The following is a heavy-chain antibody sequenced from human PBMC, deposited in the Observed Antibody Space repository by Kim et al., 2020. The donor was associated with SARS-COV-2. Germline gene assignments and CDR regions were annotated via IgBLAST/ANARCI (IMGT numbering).Heavy chain of an antibody. J-gene: IGHJ4*02. CDR3: AKVVQWLVGYFDY. CDR1: GFTFSSYG. V-gene: IGHV3-30*18. Sequence: GGSLRLSCAASGFTFSSYGMHWVRQAPGKGLEWVAVISYDGSNKYYADSVKGRFTISRDNSKNTLYLQMNSLRAEDTAVYYCAKVVQWLVGYFDYWGQGTLVTVSS. CDR2: ISYDGSNK. D-gene: IGHD6-19*01.